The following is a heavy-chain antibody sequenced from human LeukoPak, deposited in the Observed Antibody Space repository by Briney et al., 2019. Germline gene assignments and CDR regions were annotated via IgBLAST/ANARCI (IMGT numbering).Heavy chain of an antibody. CDR1: GDSISGSNW. CDR3: ARRSAGYDYVDS. CDR2: IYHRGST. D-gene: IGHD5-12*01. J-gene: IGHJ4*02. V-gene: IGHV4-4*02. Sequence: SGTLSLTCAVSGDSISGSNWWSWVRQPPGKGLEWIGEIYHRGSTNYNPSLKNRVTISVDKSKNQFSLKLNSVTAADTAVYYCARRSAGYDYVDSWGQGTLVTVSS.